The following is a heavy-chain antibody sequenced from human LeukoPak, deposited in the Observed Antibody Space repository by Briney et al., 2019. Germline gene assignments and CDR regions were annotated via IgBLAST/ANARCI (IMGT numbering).Heavy chain of an antibody. Sequence: KPGGSLRLSCAASGFTFTGYAMNWVRQAPGKGLEWVSSISSSSSYIYYADSVKGRFTISGDNAKNSLYLQMNSLRAEDTAVYYCARDNWFDPWGQGTLVTVSS. CDR3: ARDNWFDP. CDR1: GFTFTGYA. J-gene: IGHJ5*02. CDR2: ISSSSSYI. V-gene: IGHV3-21*01.